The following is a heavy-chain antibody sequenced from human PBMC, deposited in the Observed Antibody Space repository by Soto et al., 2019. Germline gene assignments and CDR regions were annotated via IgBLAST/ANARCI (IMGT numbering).Heavy chain of an antibody. CDR2: ISSSSSTI. Sequence: GGSLRLSCAASGFSFSTYDMNWVRQAPGKGLEWISYISSSSSTIYYADSVKGRFTISRDNAENSLYLQMNSLRDEDTAVYYCAREVVTTQWYFDNWGQGILVTVSS. D-gene: IGHD1-1*01. CDR1: GFSFSTYD. J-gene: IGHJ4*02. V-gene: IGHV3-48*02. CDR3: AREVVTTQWYFDN.